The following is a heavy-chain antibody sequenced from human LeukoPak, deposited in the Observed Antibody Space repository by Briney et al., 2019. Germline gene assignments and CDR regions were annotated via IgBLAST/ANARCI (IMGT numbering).Heavy chain of an antibody. D-gene: IGHD2-8*02. CDR3: ARVGLVGLPYFGDYYGMDV. CDR2: IIPIFGTA. V-gene: IGHV1-69*13. Sequence: SVKVSCKASGGTFSSYAISWVRQAPGQELEWMGGIIPIFGTANYAQKFQGRVTITADESTSTAYMELSSLRSEDTAVYYCARVGLVGLPYFGDYYGMDVWGQGTTVTVSS. J-gene: IGHJ6*02. CDR1: GGTFSSYA.